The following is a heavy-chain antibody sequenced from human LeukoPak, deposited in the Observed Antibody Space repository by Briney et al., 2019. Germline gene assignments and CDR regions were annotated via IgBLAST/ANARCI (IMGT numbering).Heavy chain of an antibody. J-gene: IGHJ3*02. Sequence: SETLSLTCAVSGGSISSNSYYWGWIRQPPGKGLEWIGYIYYSGSTNYNPSLKSRVTISVDTSKNQFSLKLSSVTAADTAVYYCARATTLTTVTTPHAFDIWGQGTMVTVSS. CDR3: ARATTLTTVTTPHAFDI. CDR1: GGSISSNSYY. D-gene: IGHD4-17*01. V-gene: IGHV4-61*05. CDR2: IYYSGST.